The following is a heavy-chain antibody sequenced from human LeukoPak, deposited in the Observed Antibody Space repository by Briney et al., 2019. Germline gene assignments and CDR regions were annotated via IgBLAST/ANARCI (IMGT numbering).Heavy chain of an antibody. CDR3: ARGDLIVVGAFDI. CDR2: IYYSGST. D-gene: IGHD3-22*01. CDR1: GGSISSGGYY. Sequence: PSETLSLTCTVSGGSISSGGYYWSWIRQHPGKGLEWIGYIYYSGSTYYNPSLKSRVTISVDTSKNQFSLKLSSVTAADTAVYYCARGDLIVVGAFDIWGQGTMVTVSS. J-gene: IGHJ3*02. V-gene: IGHV4-31*03.